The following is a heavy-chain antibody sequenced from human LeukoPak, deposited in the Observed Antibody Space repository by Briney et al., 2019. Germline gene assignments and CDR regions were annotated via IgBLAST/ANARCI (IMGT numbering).Heavy chain of an antibody. CDR3: TPDPMTTVTH. D-gene: IGHD4-11*01. CDR2: IKKKTNGGTT. V-gene: IGHV3-15*01. Sequence: GGSLRLSCAASGFTLSNAWMSWVRQAPGEGLEWDGQIKKKTNGGTTDYPAPVKGKHTNTRDDTKNTLYLQMNSIKTEDTAVYYCTPDPMTTVTHWGQGTLVTVSS. CDR1: GFTLSNAW. J-gene: IGHJ4*02.